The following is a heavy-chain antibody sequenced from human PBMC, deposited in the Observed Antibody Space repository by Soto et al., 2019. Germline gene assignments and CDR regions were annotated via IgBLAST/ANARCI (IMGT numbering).Heavy chain of an antibody. CDR1: GFTFSSYA. V-gene: IGHV3-23*01. J-gene: IGHJ6*02. D-gene: IGHD6-13*01. CDR2: MSGSGVGT. Sequence: EVKLLESGGGLVQPGGSLRLSCAASGFTFSSYAMSWVRQAPGKGLEWVSAMSGSGVGTYYAGSVKGRFTISRDNSKNTLYLQMNSLRAEDTAVYYCAKEWGSSKWYFTYYGMDVWGQGTTVTVS. CDR3: AKEWGSSKWYFTYYGMDV.